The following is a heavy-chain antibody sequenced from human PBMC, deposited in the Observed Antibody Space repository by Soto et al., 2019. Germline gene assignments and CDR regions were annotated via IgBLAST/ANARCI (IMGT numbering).Heavy chain of an antibody. J-gene: IGHJ6*02. D-gene: IGHD6-19*01. CDR1: GGTFSSYA. CDR3: ARDQFGSGWSRYYYYGMDV. Sequence: EASVKVSCKASGGTFSSYAISWVRQAPGQGLEWMGGIIPIFGTANYAQKFQGRVTITADESTSTAYMGLSSLRSEDTAVYYCARDQFGSGWSRYYYYGMDVWGQGTTVTVSS. V-gene: IGHV1-69*13. CDR2: IIPIFGTA.